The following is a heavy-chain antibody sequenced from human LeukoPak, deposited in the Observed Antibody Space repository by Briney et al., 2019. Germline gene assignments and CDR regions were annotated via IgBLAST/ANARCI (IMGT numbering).Heavy chain of an antibody. CDR3: ARTLGDSLNWFDP. V-gene: IGHV4-34*01. CDR1: GGSFSGYY. D-gene: IGHD3-16*01. J-gene: IGHJ5*02. CDR2: INHSGST. Sequence: SETLSLTCAVYGGSFSGYYWSWIRQPPGKGLEWIGEINHSGSTNYNPSLKSRVTISVDTSKNQFSLKMSSVTAADTAVYYCARTLGDSLNWFDPWGQGTLVTVSS.